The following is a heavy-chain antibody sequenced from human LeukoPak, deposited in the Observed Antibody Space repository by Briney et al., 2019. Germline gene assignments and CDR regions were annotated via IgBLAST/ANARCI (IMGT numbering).Heavy chain of an antibody. Sequence: ASVKVSCKASNYSFIRYGITWVRQAPGQGLEWLAWISPYNGNTKYAQKFQGRVTMTTDTSASTAYMELRSLTSDDTAVYYCAREESIGRYQFLHDSWGQGTLVTVSS. J-gene: IGHJ4*02. V-gene: IGHV1-18*01. CDR1: NYSFIRYG. CDR2: ISPYNGNT. D-gene: IGHD1-26*01. CDR3: AREESIGRYQFLHDS.